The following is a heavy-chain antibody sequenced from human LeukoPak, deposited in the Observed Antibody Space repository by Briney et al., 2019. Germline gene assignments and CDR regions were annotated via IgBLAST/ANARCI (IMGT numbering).Heavy chain of an antibody. CDR1: GGTFSSYA. Sequence: SVKVSFKASGGTFSSYAISWVRQAPGQGLEWMGRIIPILGIANYAQKFQGRVTITAAKSTTTAYMELSSLRSEDTAVYYCARGLLVVAGYYLDYWGQGTLVTASS. D-gene: IGHD6-19*01. V-gene: IGHV1-69*04. J-gene: IGHJ4*02. CDR3: ARGLLVVAGYYLDY. CDR2: IIPILGIA.